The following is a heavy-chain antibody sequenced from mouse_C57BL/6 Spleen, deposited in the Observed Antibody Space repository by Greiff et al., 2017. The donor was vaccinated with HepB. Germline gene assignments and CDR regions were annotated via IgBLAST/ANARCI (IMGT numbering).Heavy chain of an antibody. D-gene: IGHD2-3*01. J-gene: IGHJ3*01. CDR1: GFTFSSYA. CDR3: ARDLPDGYPSWFAY. V-gene: IGHV5-4*01. Sequence: EVKLVESGGGLVKPGGSLKLSCAASGFTFSSYAMSWVRQTPEKRLEWVATISDGGSYTYYPDNVKGRFTISRDNAKNNLYLQMSHLKSEDTAMYYCARDLPDGYPSWFAYWGQGTLVTVSA. CDR2: ISDGGSYT.